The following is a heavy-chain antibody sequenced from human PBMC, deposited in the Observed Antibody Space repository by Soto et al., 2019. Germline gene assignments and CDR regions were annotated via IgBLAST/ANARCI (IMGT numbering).Heavy chain of an antibody. J-gene: IGHJ4*02. D-gene: IGHD4-17*01. CDR3: ARAGWRDYGDSDFDY. CDR2: TSKDGRSK. V-gene: IGHV3-30*03. Sequence: QVHLVESGGGVVQPGRSLRLSCAASGFTFSNYGMHWVRQAPGKGLEWVAVTSKDGRSKYYADSVRGRFSISRDNSKNTVWLQMDSLRGEDTGLYYCARAGWRDYGDSDFDYWGQGTLVTVSS. CDR1: GFTFSNYG.